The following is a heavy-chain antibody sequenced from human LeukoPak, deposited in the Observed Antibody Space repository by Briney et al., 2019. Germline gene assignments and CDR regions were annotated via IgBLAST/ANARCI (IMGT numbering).Heavy chain of an antibody. Sequence: GGSLRLSCAASGFTFSSYSMNWVRQAPGKGLEWVSYISSSSSTIYYADSVKGRFTISRDNAKNSLYLQMNSLRDEDTAVYYCAKDTGAGGPYYYYYGMDVWGQGTTVTVSS. CDR3: AKDTGAGGPYYYYYGMDV. D-gene: IGHD1-26*01. J-gene: IGHJ6*02. V-gene: IGHV3-48*02. CDR1: GFTFSSYS. CDR2: ISSSSSTI.